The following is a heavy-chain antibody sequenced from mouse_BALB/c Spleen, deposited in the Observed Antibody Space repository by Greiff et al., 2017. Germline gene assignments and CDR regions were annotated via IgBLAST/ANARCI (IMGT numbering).Heavy chain of an antibody. V-gene: IGHV1-7*01. CDR2: INPSTGYT. J-gene: IGHJ4*01. D-gene: IGHD2-1*01. CDR1: GYTFTSYW. Sequence: QVQLKQSGAELAKPGASVKMSCKASGYTFTSYWMHWVKQRPGQGLEWIGYINPSTGYTEYNQKFKDKATLTADKSSSTAYMQLSSLTSEDSAVYYCARYGNSLMDYWGQGTSVTVSS. CDR3: ARYGNSLMDY.